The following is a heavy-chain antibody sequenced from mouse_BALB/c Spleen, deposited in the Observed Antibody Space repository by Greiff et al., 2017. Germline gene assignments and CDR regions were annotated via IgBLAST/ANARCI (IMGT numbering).Heavy chain of an antibody. CDR2: ILPGSGST. CDR3: ARPLTARAIAY. D-gene: IGHD3-2*01. J-gene: IGHJ3*01. V-gene: IGHV1-9*01. CDR1: GYTFSSYW. Sequence: VQLQQSGAELMKPGASVKISCKATGYTFSSYWIEWVKQRPGHGLEWIGEILPGSGSTNYNEKFKGKATFTADTSSNTAYMQLSSLTSEDSAVYYCARPLTARAIAYWGQGTLVTVSA.